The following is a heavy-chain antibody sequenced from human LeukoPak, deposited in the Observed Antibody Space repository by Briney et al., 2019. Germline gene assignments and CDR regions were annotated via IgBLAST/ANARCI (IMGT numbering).Heavy chain of an antibody. CDR1: GFMFSSNT. CDR3: AAGGRRYYAD. J-gene: IGHJ4*02. V-gene: IGHV3-7*01. Sequence: GGSLRLSCVVSGFMFSSNTMTWVRQAPGKGLEWVANIKEDGSEKHYVDSVKGRSTISRDNAKNSLYLQMNSLRAEDTAVYYCAAGGRRYYADWGQGTLVTVSS. CDR2: IKEDGSEK. D-gene: IGHD2/OR15-2a*01.